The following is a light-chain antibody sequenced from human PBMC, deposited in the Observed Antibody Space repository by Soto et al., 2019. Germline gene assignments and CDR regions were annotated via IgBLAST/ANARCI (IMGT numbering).Light chain of an antibody. Sequence: EIVLTQSPGTLSLSPGERATLSCRASQSVSSSYLAWYQQKPGQGPRLLIYGASSRATGIPDRFSGSGSGTDFTLTISRLEPEDFAVYYCQQYGSSLLFTFGPGTKVDIK. CDR2: GAS. CDR1: QSVSSSY. J-gene: IGKJ3*01. V-gene: IGKV3-20*01. CDR3: QQYGSSLLFT.